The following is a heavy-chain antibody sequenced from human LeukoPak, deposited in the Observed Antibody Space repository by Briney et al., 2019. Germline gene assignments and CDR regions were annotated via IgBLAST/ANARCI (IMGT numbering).Heavy chain of an antibody. Sequence: ASVKVSCKASGYTFTGYYIHWVRQAPGQGLEWMGRINPNSGGTNYAQKFQGRVTMTRDTSISTAYMELSRLRSGDTAVYFCARDLGSTRGYWGQGTLVTVSS. V-gene: IGHV1-2*06. CDR2: INPNSGGT. D-gene: IGHD2-2*01. CDR1: GYTFTGYY. CDR3: ARDLGSTRGY. J-gene: IGHJ4*02.